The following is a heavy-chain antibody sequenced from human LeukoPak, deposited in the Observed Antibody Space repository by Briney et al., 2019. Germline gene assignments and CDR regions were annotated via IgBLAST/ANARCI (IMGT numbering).Heavy chain of an antibody. CDR3: ARELPPGRGSNWYIGHYGMDV. CDR2: INPNSGGT. V-gene: IGHV1-2*04. Sequence: GASVKVSCKSSGYTFTGYYIHWVRQAPGQWLEWMGWINPNSGGTDYAQKFRGWVTMTRDTSINTAYMELSRLTSDDTAVYYCARELPPGRGSNWYIGHYGMDVWGQGTTVTVSS. CDR1: GYTFTGYY. J-gene: IGHJ6*02. D-gene: IGHD6-13*01.